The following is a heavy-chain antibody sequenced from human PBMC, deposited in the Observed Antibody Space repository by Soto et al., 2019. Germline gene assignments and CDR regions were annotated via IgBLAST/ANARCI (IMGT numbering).Heavy chain of an antibody. J-gene: IGHJ4*02. CDR3: ARRPNYDFWSGYLINPDDY. V-gene: IGHV4-39*01. CDR1: GGSISSSSYY. D-gene: IGHD3-3*01. CDR2: IYYSGST. Sequence: PSETLSLTCTVSGGSISSSSYYWGWIRQPPGKGLEWIGSIYYSGSTYYNPSLKSRVTISVDTSKNQFSLKLSSVTAADTAVYYCARRPNYDFWSGYLINPDDYWGQGTLVTVSS.